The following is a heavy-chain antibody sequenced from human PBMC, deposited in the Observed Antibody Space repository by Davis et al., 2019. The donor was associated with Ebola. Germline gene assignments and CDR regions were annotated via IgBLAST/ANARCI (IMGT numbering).Heavy chain of an antibody. J-gene: IGHJ4*02. D-gene: IGHD2-21*01. CDR3: ARGRGHYEYSGGDY. V-gene: IGHV1-2*02. Sequence: ASVKVSCKASGFTFTSSAVHWVRQAPGQGLEWMGWINPNSGGTNYAQKFQGRVTMTRDTSTRTVYMELSSLRSEDTAVYYCARGRGHYEYSGGDYWGQGTLVIVSS. CDR2: INPNSGGT. CDR1: GFTFTSSA.